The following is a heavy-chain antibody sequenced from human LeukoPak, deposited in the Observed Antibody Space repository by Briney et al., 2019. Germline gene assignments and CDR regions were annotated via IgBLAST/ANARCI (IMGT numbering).Heavy chain of an antibody. CDR1: GYTFNRHY. J-gene: IGHJ4*02. V-gene: IGHV1-2*06. D-gene: IGHD6-19*01. CDR2: IQPNSGGT. Sequence: ASVKVSCKASGYTFNRHYIHWVRQAPAQRLEWMGRIQPNSGGTNYPQKFQGRVTMTRDTSISTVYMELSRLRSDDTAVYYCARARYSSVQPLYWGQGTLVTVSS. CDR3: ARARYSSVQPLY.